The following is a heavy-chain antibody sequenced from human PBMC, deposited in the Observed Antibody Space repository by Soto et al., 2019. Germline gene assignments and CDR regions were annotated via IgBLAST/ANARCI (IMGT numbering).Heavy chain of an antibody. CDR3: ARAFLMTPRFDP. V-gene: IGHV1-3*01. Sequence: QVQLVQSGAEVKMPGASVKLSCKASGYTFTSYSIHWLRQAPGHRLEWLGWINSGNGIANYSQRFQDRLTIVRDTSANTASMELDSLRAEDTAVYYCARAFLMTPRFDPWGQGALVTVSS. D-gene: IGHD3-3*01. CDR1: GYTFTSYS. J-gene: IGHJ5*02. CDR2: INSGNGIA.